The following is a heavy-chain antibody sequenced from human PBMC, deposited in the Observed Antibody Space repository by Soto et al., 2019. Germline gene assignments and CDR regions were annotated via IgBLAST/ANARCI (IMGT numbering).Heavy chain of an antibody. CDR3: VRYCSSTSCYGRYCEL. J-gene: IGHJ2*01. CDR1: GYTFTCYG. Sequence: EASVKVSCKASGYTFTCYGISWVRQAPGQGLAWMGWISAYNGNTNYAQKLQGRVTMTTVTSTSTAYMELRSLRSDYTALYYFVRYCSSTSCYGRYCELWGRGTLVTFSS. CDR2: ISAYNGNT. D-gene: IGHD2-2*01. V-gene: IGHV1-18*01.